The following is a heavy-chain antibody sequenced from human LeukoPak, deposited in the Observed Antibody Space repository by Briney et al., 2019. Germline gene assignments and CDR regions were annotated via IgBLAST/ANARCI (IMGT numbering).Heavy chain of an antibody. CDR1: GFTFSSYW. Sequence: GGSLRLSCAASGFTFSSYWMHWVRQAPGKGLVWVSRINSDGSSTSYADSVKGPFTISRDNAKNTLYLQMNSLRAEDTAVYYCARDGDYGDYAPYYYYYYMDVWGKGTTVTVSS. J-gene: IGHJ6*03. V-gene: IGHV3-74*01. CDR2: INSDGSST. D-gene: IGHD4-17*01. CDR3: ARDGDYGDYAPYYYYYYMDV.